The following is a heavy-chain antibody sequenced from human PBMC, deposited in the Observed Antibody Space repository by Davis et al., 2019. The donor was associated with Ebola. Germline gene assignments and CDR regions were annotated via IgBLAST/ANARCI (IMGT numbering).Heavy chain of an antibody. CDR2: INSDGSST. CDR1: GFTFSSYW. D-gene: IGHD2-21*01. Sequence: PGGSLRLSCAASGFTFSSYWMHWVRQAPGKGLVWVSRINSDGSSTSYADSVKGRFTISRDNSKNTLYLQMNSLRAEDTAVYYCARAETSILWWSYGMDVWGQGTTVTVSS. CDR3: ARAETSILWWSYGMDV. J-gene: IGHJ6*02. V-gene: IGHV3-74*01.